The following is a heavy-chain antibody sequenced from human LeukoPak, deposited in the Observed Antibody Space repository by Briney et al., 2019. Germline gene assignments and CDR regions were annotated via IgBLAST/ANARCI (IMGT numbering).Heavy chain of an antibody. CDR1: GYTFTSYY. Sequence: ASVKVSCKASGYTFTSYYMHWVRPAPGQGLEWMGIINPSSGSTSNAQKFQGRVTMTRDTSTSTVYMELSSLRSEDTAVYYCARDGEYYDSRGSYFDSWGQGTLVTVSS. CDR3: ARDGEYYDSRGSYFDS. CDR2: INPSSGST. J-gene: IGHJ4*02. D-gene: IGHD3-22*01. V-gene: IGHV1-46*01.